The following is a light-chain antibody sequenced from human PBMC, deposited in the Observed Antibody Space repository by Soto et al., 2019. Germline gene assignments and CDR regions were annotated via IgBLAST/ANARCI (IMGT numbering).Light chain of an antibody. CDR2: ANI. V-gene: IGLV1-40*01. CDR3: QSYDSSLSGYV. J-gene: IGLJ1*01. Sequence: QSVLTQSPSTSGAAGQGVTISCTGSSSNIGAGYDVHWYQQLPGTAPKLLIFANINRPSGVPDRFSGSKSDTSASLAITGLRAEDEADYYCQSYDSSLSGYVFGTGTKVTVL. CDR1: SSNIGAGYD.